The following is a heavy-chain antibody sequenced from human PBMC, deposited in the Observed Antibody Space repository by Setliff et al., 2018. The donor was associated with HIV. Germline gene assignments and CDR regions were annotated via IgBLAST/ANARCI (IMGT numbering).Heavy chain of an antibody. Sequence: SETLSLTCSVSGGSLQGYYWSWIRQPAGKGLQWIGRIYYVGWSKYNPSLEDRVTMSVVTSNNQFSLSLTSVTAADTAVYYCVRSIHGGGSEPFDTWGQGILVTVS. D-gene: IGHD3-10*01. V-gene: IGHV4-4*07. CDR3: VRSIHGGGSEPFDT. CDR2: IYYVGWS. J-gene: IGHJ5*02. CDR1: GGSLQGYY.